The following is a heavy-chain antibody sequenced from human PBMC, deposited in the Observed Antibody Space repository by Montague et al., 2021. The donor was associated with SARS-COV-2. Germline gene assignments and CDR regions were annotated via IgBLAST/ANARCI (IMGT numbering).Heavy chain of an antibody. CDR3: ARDGDSSSWYWFDP. CDR2: IHYSGST. D-gene: IGHD6-13*01. J-gene: IGHJ5*02. V-gene: IGHV4-59*13. CDR1: GGSISSYF. Sequence: SETLSLTCTVSGGSISSYFWSWIRQPPGQGLGRIGYIHYSGSTNSNSYLKSRVTISVDTSKNQFSLKLRSVTAADTAVYYCARDGDSSSWYWFDPWGQGTLVTVSS.